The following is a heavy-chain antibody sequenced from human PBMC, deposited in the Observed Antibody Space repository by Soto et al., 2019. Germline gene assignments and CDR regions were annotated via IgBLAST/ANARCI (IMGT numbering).Heavy chain of an antibody. CDR2: IYYSGST. J-gene: IGHJ6*02. D-gene: IGHD3-10*01. CDR3: ARDFIVTMVRGVITYGMDV. Sequence: PSETLSLTCTVSGGSISSGDYYWSWIRQPPGKGLEWIGYIYYSGSTYYNPSLKSRVTISVDTSKNQFSLKLSSVTAADTAVYYCARDFIVTMVRGVITYGMDVWGQGTTVTVSS. CDR1: GGSISSGDYY. V-gene: IGHV4-30-4*01.